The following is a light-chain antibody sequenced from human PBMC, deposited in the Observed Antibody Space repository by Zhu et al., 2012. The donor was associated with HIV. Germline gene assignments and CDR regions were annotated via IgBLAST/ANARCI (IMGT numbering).Light chain of an antibody. V-gene: IGKV3-15*01. CDR3: QQYNSWPYT. J-gene: IGKJ2*01. CDR1: QSVDNY. Sequence: EIMMTQSPATLSVSPGERVTLSCRASQSVDNYLAWYQQKPGQAPRLLIYGASTRATGLPARFSGSGSGTEFTLTISSMQSEDFAVYYCQQYNSWPYTFGQGTKLEIK. CDR2: GAS.